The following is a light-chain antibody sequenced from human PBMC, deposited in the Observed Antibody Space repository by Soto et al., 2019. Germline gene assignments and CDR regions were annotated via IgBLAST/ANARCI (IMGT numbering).Light chain of an antibody. V-gene: IGKV1-9*01. CDR2: AAS. Sequence: DIQLTQSPSFLSASVGDRVTITCRASQGFSSYLAWYQQKPGKAPKLLIFAASTLQSGVPSRFSGSGSGTEFTLTISSLQPEDFATYYCQQLHNYPTFGQGTRLEIK. J-gene: IGKJ5*01. CDR1: QGFSSY. CDR3: QQLHNYPT.